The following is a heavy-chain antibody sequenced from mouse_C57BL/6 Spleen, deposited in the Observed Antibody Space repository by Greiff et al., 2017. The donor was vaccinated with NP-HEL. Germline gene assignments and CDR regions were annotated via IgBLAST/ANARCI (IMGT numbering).Heavy chain of an antibody. D-gene: IGHD1-1*01. CDR2: ISSGSSTI. V-gene: IGHV5-17*01. CDR1: GFTFSDYG. CDR3: AREDYYGSSFFDY. J-gene: IGHJ2*01. Sequence: EVQLVESGGGLVKPGGSLKLSCAASGFTFSDYGMHWVRQAPEKGLEWVAYISSGSSTIYYADTVKGRFTISRDNAKNTLFLQMTSLRSEDTAMYYCAREDYYGSSFFDYWSQGTTLTVAS.